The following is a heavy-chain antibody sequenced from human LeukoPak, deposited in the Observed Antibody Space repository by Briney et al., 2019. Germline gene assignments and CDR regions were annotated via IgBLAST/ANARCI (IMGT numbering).Heavy chain of an antibody. D-gene: IGHD3-9*01. CDR1: GGSISSYY. CDR2: IYYSGST. Sequence: PSETLSLTCTVSGGSISSYYWSWIRQHPGKGLEWIGYIYYSGSTYYNPSLKSRVTISVDTSKNQFSLKLSSVTAADTAVYYCARGNDILTGYPYLGYWGQGTLVTVSS. CDR3: ARGNDILTGYPYLGY. V-gene: IGHV4-59*06. J-gene: IGHJ4*02.